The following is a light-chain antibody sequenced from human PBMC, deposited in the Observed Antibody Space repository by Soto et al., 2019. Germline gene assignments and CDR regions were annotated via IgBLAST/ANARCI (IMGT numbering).Light chain of an antibody. CDR1: QSGSSSY. CDR2: GVF. CDR3: QQYGSSPLT. V-gene: IGKV3-20*01. J-gene: IGKJ4*01. Sequence: EVSLSQSPYTLSLSTGERATLSCRASQSGSSSYLAWYQQRPGQPPRLLIYGVFTRADDIPDRFSGSGSGTDFTLTISRLEPEDFAVYYCQQYGSSPLTFGGGTKVAIK.